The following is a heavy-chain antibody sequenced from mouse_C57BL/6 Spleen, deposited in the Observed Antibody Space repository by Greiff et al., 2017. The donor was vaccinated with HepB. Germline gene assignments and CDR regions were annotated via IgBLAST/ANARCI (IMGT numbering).Heavy chain of an antibody. Sequence: VQLQQSGPELVKPGASVKISCKASGYAFSSSWMNWVKQRPGKGLEWIGRIYPGDGDTNYNGKFKGKATLTADKSSSTAYMQLSSLTSEDSAVYFVASSIYYDYDVAMDYWGQGTSVTVSS. CDR1: GYAFSSSW. V-gene: IGHV1-82*01. D-gene: IGHD2-4*01. J-gene: IGHJ4*01. CDR2: IYPGDGDT. CDR3: ASSIYYDYDVAMDY.